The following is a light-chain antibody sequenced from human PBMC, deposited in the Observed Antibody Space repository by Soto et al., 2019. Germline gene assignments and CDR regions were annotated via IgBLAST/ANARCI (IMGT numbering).Light chain of an antibody. CDR3: QQYGTSEII. J-gene: IGKJ5*01. CDR2: DTS. V-gene: IGKV3-20*01. CDR1: QSLANSF. Sequence: EFVLTQSQGTLCLSPGERATLSCMASQSLANSFIAWYQQKPGQAPRLLIYDTSSRASGIPDRFSGSGSGTDFTLTISRLETEDFAVFYCQQYGTSEIIFGQGTRLEIK.